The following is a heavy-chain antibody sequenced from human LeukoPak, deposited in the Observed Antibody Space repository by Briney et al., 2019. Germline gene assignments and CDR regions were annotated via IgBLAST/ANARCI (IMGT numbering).Heavy chain of an antibody. Sequence: PGTLSLTCAVSGGSISSSNWWSWGRQPPGKGLEWIGEIYHSGSTNYNPSLKSRVTISVDKSKNQFSLKLSSVTAADTAVYYCARDRYYYDSSGYLFDYWGQGTLVTVSS. CDR3: ARDRYYYDSSGYLFDY. J-gene: IGHJ4*02. CDR1: GGSISSSNW. D-gene: IGHD3-22*01. V-gene: IGHV4-4*03. CDR2: IYHSGST.